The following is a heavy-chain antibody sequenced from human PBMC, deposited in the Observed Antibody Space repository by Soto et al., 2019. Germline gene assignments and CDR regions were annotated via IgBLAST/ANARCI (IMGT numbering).Heavy chain of an antibody. V-gene: IGHV4-31*03. Sequence: SETLSLTCTVSGASISSGGYYWSWIRQHPGKGLEWIGYIYYTGSTYYNPSLKSRVTMSVDTSKNQFSLRLSSVTAADTAVYYCARDLQFSRLFYGMDVWGQGTTVTVSS. J-gene: IGHJ6*02. CDR3: ARDLQFSRLFYGMDV. CDR2: IYYTGST. CDR1: GASISSGGYY. D-gene: IGHD3-3*02.